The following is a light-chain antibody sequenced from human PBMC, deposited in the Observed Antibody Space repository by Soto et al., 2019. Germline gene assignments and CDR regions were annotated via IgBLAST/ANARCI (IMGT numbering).Light chain of an antibody. V-gene: IGLV1-51*01. J-gene: IGLJ1*01. Sequence: QSVMTQPPSVSAAPGQKVTISCSGSSSNIGGNSVSWYQQLPGTAPKLLIYDDNKRPSGIPDRFSGSKSGTSATLGITGFQTGDEADYYCGSWDSSLSAYVVGTGPKLTVL. CDR3: GSWDSSLSAYV. CDR1: SSNIGGNS. CDR2: DDN.